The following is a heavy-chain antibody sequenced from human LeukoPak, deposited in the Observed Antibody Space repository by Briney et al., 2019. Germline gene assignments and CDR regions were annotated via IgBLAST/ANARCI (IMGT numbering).Heavy chain of an antibody. CDR2: IYSGGTT. Sequence: GGSLRLSCAASGFTVSSNYMSWVRQAPGKGLEWVSVIYSGGTTNYADSVKGRFTISRDSSKNTVFLQMNSLRAEDTAVYYCARGDFDYWGQGTLVTVSS. J-gene: IGHJ4*02. V-gene: IGHV3-53*01. CDR3: ARGDFDY. CDR1: GFTVSSNY.